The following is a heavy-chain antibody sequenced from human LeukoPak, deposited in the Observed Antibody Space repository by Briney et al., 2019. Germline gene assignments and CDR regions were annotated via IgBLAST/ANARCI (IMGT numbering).Heavy chain of an antibody. V-gene: IGHV3-21*01. CDR1: GFTFCRYT. J-gene: IGHJ4*02. CDR2: ISSSSSYI. CDR3: AREIHLDY. Sequence: GGSLRLTCAASGFTFCRYTTNWVRQAPRKGLEWVSSISSSSSYIYYADSVKGRFTISRDNAKNSLYLQMNSLRAEDRAVYYCAREIHLDYWGQGSKVTVSS.